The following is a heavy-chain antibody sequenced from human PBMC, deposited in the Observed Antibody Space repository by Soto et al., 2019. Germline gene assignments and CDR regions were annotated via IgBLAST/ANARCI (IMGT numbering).Heavy chain of an antibody. CDR2: IYYSGST. CDR3: ARARTVTTLRYYYGMDV. D-gene: IGHD4-17*01. V-gene: IGHV4-59*01. Sequence: SETLSLTCTVSGGSISSYYWSWIRQPPGKGLEWIGYIYYSGSTNYNPSLKSRVTISVDTSKNQFSLKLSSVTAADTAVYYCARARTVTTLRYYYGMDVWGQGTTVTVSS. CDR1: GGSISSYY. J-gene: IGHJ6*02.